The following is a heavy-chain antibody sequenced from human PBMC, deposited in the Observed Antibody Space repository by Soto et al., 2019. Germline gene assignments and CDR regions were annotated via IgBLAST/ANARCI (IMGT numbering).Heavy chain of an antibody. J-gene: IGHJ4*02. CDR1: GFIFSSFG. CDR2: IWYDGRNK. CDR3: ARDRDVTMIVVGDY. D-gene: IGHD3-22*01. Sequence: QVQLVESGGGVVQPGGSRRPSFAASGFIFSSFGMHWVRQAPGKGLGWVAIIWYDGRNKYYPDPVKGRFTISRDNSKNTLYLQMNSLRAEDTAVYYCARDRDVTMIVVGDYWGQGTLVTVSS. V-gene: IGHV3-33*01.